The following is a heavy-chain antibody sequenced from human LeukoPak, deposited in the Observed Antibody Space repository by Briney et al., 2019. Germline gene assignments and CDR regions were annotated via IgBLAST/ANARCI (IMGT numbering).Heavy chain of an antibody. CDR2: IYYSGST. J-gene: IGHJ4*02. D-gene: IGHD3-22*01. Sequence: PSETLSLTCTVSGDSINSYYWTCIRQPPGKGLEWIGYIYYSGSTNYNPSLKSRVTISVDTSKNQFSLRLSSVTAADTAVYYCARGGYDSSGYYYVDYWGQGTLVTVSS. V-gene: IGHV4-59*01. CDR3: ARGGYDSSGYYYVDY. CDR1: GDSINSYY.